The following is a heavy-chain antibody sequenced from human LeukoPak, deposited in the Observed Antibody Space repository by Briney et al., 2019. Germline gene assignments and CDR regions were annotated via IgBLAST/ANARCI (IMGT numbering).Heavy chain of an antibody. CDR2: ISGSGGST. D-gene: IGHD5-18*01. J-gene: IGHJ5*02. Sequence: GGSLRLSCAASGFTFSSYAMSWVRQAPGKGLEWVSAISGSGGSTYYADSVKGRFTISRDNSKNTLYLQMNSLRAEDTAVYYCAKDPHGYSYGHHNSFDPWGQGTLVTVSS. CDR1: GFTFSSYA. CDR3: AKDPHGYSYGHHNSFDP. V-gene: IGHV3-23*01.